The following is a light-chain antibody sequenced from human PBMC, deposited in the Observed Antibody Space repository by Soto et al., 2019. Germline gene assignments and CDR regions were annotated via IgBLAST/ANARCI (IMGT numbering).Light chain of an antibody. CDR3: QQYNTFST. Sequence: DIRMTQSPSTLSASVGDRVTITCRASQSIVIWLAWYQQKPGKAPKLLLYDASSLESGVPARFSGSGSGTEFTLTISGLQPDDFATYYCQQYNTFSTFGQGTKVDIK. CDR2: DAS. J-gene: IGKJ1*01. CDR1: QSIVIW. V-gene: IGKV1-5*01.